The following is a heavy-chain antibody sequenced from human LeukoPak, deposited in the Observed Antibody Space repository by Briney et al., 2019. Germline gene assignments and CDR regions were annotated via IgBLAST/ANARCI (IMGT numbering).Heavy chain of an antibody. V-gene: IGHV3-21*01. CDR3: ARDTYGDASRPYAFDI. CDR2: ISSSSSYI. Sequence: GGSLRLSCAASGFTFSSYSMNWVRQAPGKGLEWVSSISSSSSYIYYADSVKGRFTISRDNAKNSLYLQMNSLRAEDTAVYYCARDTYGDASRPYAFDIWGQGTMVTVSS. D-gene: IGHD4-17*01. J-gene: IGHJ3*02. CDR1: GFTFSSYS.